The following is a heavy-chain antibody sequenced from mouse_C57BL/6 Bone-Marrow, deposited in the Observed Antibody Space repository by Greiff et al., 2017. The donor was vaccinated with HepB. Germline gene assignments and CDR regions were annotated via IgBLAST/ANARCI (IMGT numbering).Heavy chain of an antibody. D-gene: IGHD3-3*01. Sequence: ESGPGLVKPSQSLSLTCSVTGYSITSGYYWNWIRQFPGNKLEWMGYISYDGSNNYNPSLKNRISITRDTSKNQFFLKLNSVTTEDTATYYCARDRAGFDYWGQGTTLTVSS. V-gene: IGHV3-6*01. CDR3: ARDRAGFDY. J-gene: IGHJ2*01. CDR2: ISYDGSN. CDR1: GYSITSGYY.